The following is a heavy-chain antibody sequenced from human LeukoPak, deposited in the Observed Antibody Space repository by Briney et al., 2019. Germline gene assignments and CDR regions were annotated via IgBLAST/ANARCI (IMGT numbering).Heavy chain of an antibody. D-gene: IGHD3-9*01. CDR2: ISSSSSYI. CDR1: GFTFSSYS. J-gene: IGHJ3*02. Sequence: KTGGSLRLSCAASGFTFSSYSMNWVRQAPGKGLEWVSSISSSSSYIYYADSVKGRFTISRDNAKNSLYLQMNSLRAEDTAVYYCARALRYFDWLSSPLPLYDAFDIWGQGTMVTVSS. V-gene: IGHV3-21*01. CDR3: ARALRYFDWLSSPLPLYDAFDI.